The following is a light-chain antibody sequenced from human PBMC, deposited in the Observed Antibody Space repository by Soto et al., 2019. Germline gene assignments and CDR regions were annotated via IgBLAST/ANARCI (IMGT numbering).Light chain of an antibody. J-gene: IGKJ4*01. Sequence: EIVLTQSPDTLSLSPGERATLSCRASQTVGTDFLVWYQQKIGQPPRLLIYASSRRATGIPDRFSGGGSGTHFTLNISRLEPEDFAVYYCQQYGGSPRALSFGGGTRVESK. CDR3: QQYGGSPRALS. V-gene: IGKV3-20*01. CDR1: QTVGTDF. CDR2: ASS.